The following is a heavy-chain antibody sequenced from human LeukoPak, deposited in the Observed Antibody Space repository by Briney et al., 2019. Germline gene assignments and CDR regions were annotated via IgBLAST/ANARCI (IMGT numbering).Heavy chain of an antibody. Sequence: ASVKVSCKASGYTFTGYYMHWVRHAPGQGREWMGWINPNSGGTNYAQKFQGRVTMTRDTSISTAYMELSRLRSDDTAVYYCARYDCSGGSCYFDYWGQGTLVTVSS. CDR1: GYTFTGYY. D-gene: IGHD2-15*01. V-gene: IGHV1-2*02. J-gene: IGHJ4*02. CDR3: ARYDCSGGSCYFDY. CDR2: INPNSGGT.